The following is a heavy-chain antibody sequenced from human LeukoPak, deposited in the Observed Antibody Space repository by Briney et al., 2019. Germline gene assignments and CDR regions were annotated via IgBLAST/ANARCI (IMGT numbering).Heavy chain of an antibody. D-gene: IGHD4-17*01. CDR1: GYTFTGHY. V-gene: IGHV1-2*02. J-gene: IGHJ5*02. CDR2: INPSSGGT. CDR3: ARDDYADYVYNWFDP. Sequence: ASVKVSCKASGYTFTGHYIHWMRLAPGQGLEWMGWINPSSGGTNYAQNFQGRVTMTRDTSFSTVYLDLSRLRSDDTAVYYCARDDYADYVYNWFDPWGQGTLVTASS.